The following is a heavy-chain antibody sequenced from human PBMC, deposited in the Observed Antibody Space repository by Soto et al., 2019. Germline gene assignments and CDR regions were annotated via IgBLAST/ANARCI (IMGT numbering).Heavy chain of an antibody. CDR3: ARLQFGEGFDY. J-gene: IGHJ4*02. Sequence: SETLSLTCAVSGGSISGGGFSWSWIRQPPGKGLEWIGYILHTGGTQYNPSLKSRVSMSVDKSKNQFSLHLTSVTAADTAVYYCARLQFGEGFDYWGQGALVTVSS. V-gene: IGHV4-30-2*01. CDR2: ILHTGGT. D-gene: IGHD3-10*01. CDR1: GGSISGGGFS.